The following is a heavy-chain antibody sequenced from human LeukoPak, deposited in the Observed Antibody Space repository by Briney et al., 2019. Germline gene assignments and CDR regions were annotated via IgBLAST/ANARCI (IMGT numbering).Heavy chain of an antibody. D-gene: IGHD3-22*01. CDR1: GGSISSYY. J-gene: IGHJ2*01. Sequence: PSETLSLTCTVSGGSISSYYWSWIRQPPGKGLEWIGYIYYSGSTNYNPSLKSRVTISVDTSKNQFSLKLSSVTAADTAVYYCASYSLDYYGHWYFDLWGRGTLVTVSS. CDR3: ASYSLDYYGHWYFDL. V-gene: IGHV4-59*01. CDR2: IYYSGST.